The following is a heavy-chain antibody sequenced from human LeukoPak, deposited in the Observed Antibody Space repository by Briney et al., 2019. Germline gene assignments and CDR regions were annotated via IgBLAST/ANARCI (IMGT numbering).Heavy chain of an antibody. V-gene: IGHV3-53*01. CDR1: GFTFSTYA. D-gene: IGHD4/OR15-4a*01. CDR2: IYSSVT. J-gene: IGHJ4*02. Sequence: GGTLRLSCAASGFTFSTYAMHWVRQAQAPGKGLEWVSFIYSSVTHYSDSVKGRFTISRDNSRNTLFLQMNSLRAEDTAVYYCARRAGAYSHPYDYWGQGTLVTVSS. CDR3: ARRAGAYSHPYDY.